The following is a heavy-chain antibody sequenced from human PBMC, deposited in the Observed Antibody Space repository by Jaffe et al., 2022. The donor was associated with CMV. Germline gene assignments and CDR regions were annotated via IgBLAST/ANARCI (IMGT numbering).Heavy chain of an antibody. CDR2: ISSTSRYT. V-gene: IGHV3-11*06. J-gene: IGHJ5*02. CDR1: GFTFSDFY. Sequence: QVQLVESGGGLVKPGGSLRLSCTASGFTFSDFYMSWIRQAPGKGLEWISYISSTSRYTSYAGSVKGRFTISRDNAKNSLFLQMNSLRAEDTAVYYCAGGVTWRNYGVDPWGQGTLVTVSS. D-gene: IGHD2-21*02. CDR3: AGGVTWRNYGVDP.